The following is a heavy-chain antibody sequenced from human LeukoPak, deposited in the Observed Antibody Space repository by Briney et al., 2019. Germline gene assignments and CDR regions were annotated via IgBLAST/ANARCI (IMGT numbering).Heavy chain of an antibody. CDR2: IGRSGANT. CDR1: GFTFSNYG. Sequence: GGTLRLSCAVSGFTFSNYGVSWVRQAPGKGLEWVSSIGRSGANTYYADSVKGRFTISSDNSKNTLFLQMNSLRAEDTAVYYCAILTSAGTYYWGQGTLVTVSP. CDR3: AILTSAGTYY. D-gene: IGHD6-13*01. V-gene: IGHV3-23*01. J-gene: IGHJ4*02.